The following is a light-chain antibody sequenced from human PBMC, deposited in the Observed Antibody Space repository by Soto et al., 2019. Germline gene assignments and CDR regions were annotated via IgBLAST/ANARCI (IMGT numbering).Light chain of an antibody. Sequence: DIVMTQFPLSLPVTPGEPASISCRSSQSLLHSNGYNYLDWDLQKPGQSPQLLIYLGANRASGVPDRFSGSGSGTDFTLKISRVEAEDVGVYYCMQALQTPLTFGPGTKVDIK. V-gene: IGKV2-28*01. CDR1: QSLLHSNGYNY. CDR3: MQALQTPLT. J-gene: IGKJ3*01. CDR2: LGA.